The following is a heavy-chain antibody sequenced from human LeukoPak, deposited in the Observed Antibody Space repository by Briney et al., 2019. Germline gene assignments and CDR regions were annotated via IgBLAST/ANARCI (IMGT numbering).Heavy chain of an antibody. CDR1: GGSISSYY. CDR2: IYYGGST. J-gene: IGHJ5*02. V-gene: IGHV4-59*08. D-gene: IGHD6-19*01. Sequence: SETLSLTCTVSGGSISSYYWSWIRLPPGKGLEWIGYIYYGGSTNYNPSLKSRVTISVDTSKNQFSLKLSSVTAADTAVYYCARQGSNGWGNWFDPWGQGTLVTVSS. CDR3: ARQGSNGWGNWFDP.